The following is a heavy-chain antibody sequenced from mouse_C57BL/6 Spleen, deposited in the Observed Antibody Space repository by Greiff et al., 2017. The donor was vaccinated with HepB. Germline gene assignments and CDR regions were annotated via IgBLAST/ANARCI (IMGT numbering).Heavy chain of an antibody. D-gene: IGHD2-5*01. CDR3: TRDPAYSNYDAMDY. J-gene: IGHJ4*01. V-gene: IGHV5-9-1*02. Sequence: EVKLVESGEGLVKPGGSLKLSCAASGFTFSSYAMSWVRQTPEKRLEWVAYISSGGDYIYYAATVKGRFTISRDNARNTLYLQMSSLKSEDTAMYYCTRDPAYSNYDAMDYWGQGTSVTVSS. CDR1: GFTFSSYA. CDR2: ISSGGDYI.